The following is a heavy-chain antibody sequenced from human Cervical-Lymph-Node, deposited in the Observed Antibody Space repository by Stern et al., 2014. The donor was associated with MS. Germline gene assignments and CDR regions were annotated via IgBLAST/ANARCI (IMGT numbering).Heavy chain of an antibody. V-gene: IGHV1-69*06. Sequence: VHLVESGAEVKKPGSSVKVSCKASGGTFSSYAISWVRQAPGQGLEWMGGIIPIFGTANYAQKFQGRVTMTEDTSTDTAYMELSSLRSEDTAVYYCATDLYGDLDAFDIWGQGTMVTVSS. J-gene: IGHJ3*02. CDR1: GGTFSSYA. CDR2: IIPIFGTA. CDR3: ATDLYGDLDAFDI. D-gene: IGHD4-17*01.